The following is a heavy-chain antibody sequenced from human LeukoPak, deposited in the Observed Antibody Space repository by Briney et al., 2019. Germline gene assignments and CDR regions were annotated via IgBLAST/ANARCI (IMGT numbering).Heavy chain of an antibody. Sequence: SETLSLTCTVSGYSISSGYYWGWIRQSPGKGLEWIGSIYHSGRTYYNPSLKSRVTISVDTSKKQFSLKLSSVTAADTAVYYCARLRRGDILTGYYKGGKEGFDYWGQGTLVTVSS. D-gene: IGHD3-9*01. CDR1: GYSISSGYY. CDR3: ARLRRGDILTGYYKGGKEGFDY. CDR2: IYHSGRT. J-gene: IGHJ4*02. V-gene: IGHV4-38-2*02.